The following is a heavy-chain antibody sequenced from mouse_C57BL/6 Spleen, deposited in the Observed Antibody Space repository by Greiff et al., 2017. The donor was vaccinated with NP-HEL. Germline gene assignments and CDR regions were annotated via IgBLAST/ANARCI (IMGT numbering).Heavy chain of an antibody. CDR2: IVPCGGYT. J-gene: IGHJ3*01. V-gene: IGHV1-69*02. CDR1: GYTFTGYW. CDR3: ARGGYGRYGGWFAY. D-gene: IGHD1-1*02. Sequence: VQLQQPGAELVKPGASVKLSCKASGYTFTGYWMHWVKQRPGQGLEWIGEIVPCGGYTNYNQKFKGKATLTVDTSSTTAYMQLRRLTTADSAFPYCARGGYGRYGGWFAYWGQGTMVTVSA.